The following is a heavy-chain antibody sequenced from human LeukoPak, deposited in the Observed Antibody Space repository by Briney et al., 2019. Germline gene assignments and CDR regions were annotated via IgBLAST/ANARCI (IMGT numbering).Heavy chain of an antibody. CDR3: ARARPRIQYCSGGSCYGGVDY. V-gene: IGHV4-34*01. Sequence: PSETLSLTCAVYGGSFSGYYWSWIRQPPGKGLEWIGEINHSGSTNYNPSLKSRVTISVDTSKNQFSLKLSSVTAADTAVYYCARARPRIQYCSGGSCYGGVDYWGQGTLVTVSP. CDR1: GGSFSGYY. CDR2: INHSGST. D-gene: IGHD2-15*01. J-gene: IGHJ4*02.